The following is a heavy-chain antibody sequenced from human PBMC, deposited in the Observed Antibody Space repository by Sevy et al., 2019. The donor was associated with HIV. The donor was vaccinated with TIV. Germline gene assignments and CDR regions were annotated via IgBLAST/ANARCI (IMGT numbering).Heavy chain of an antibody. V-gene: IGHV1-69*13. Sequence: ASVKVSCKASGGTFSSYAISWVRQAPGQGLEWMGRIIPIFGTANYAQKFQGRVTITADESTSTAYMELSSPRSEDTAVYYCARELWFGELLLFDYWGQGTLVTVSS. J-gene: IGHJ4*02. CDR2: IIPIFGTA. CDR3: ARELWFGELLLFDY. CDR1: GGTFSSYA. D-gene: IGHD3-10*01.